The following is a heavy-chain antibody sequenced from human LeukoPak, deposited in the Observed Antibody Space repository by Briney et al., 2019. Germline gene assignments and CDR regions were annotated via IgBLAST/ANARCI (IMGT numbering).Heavy chain of an antibody. CDR1: GYTFTSYY. V-gene: IGHV1-46*01. CDR3: ARGDYYDSSGYSDASLFDY. CDR2: INPSGGST. J-gene: IGHJ4*02. D-gene: IGHD3-22*01. Sequence: ASVKVSCKASGYTFTSYYMHWVRQAPGQGLEWMGIINPSGGSTSYAQKFQGRVTMTRDMSTSTVYMELRSLRSDDTAVYYCARGDYYDSSGYSDASLFDYWGQGTLVTVSS.